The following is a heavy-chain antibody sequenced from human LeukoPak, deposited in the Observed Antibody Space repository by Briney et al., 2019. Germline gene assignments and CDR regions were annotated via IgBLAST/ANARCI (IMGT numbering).Heavy chain of an antibody. V-gene: IGHV4-34*01. CDR3: ASSTIAVAGSGGFDY. Sequence: PSETLSLTCAVYGGSFSGYYRSWIRQPPGKGLEWIGEINHSGSTNYNPSLKSRVTISVDTSKNQSSLKLSSVTAADTAVYYCASSTIAVAGSGGFDYWGQGTLVTVSS. J-gene: IGHJ4*02. CDR2: INHSGST. CDR1: GGSFSGYY. D-gene: IGHD6-19*01.